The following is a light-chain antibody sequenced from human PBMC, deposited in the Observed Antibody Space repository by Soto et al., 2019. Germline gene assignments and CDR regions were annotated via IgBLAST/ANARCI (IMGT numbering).Light chain of an antibody. Sequence: QAVVTQEPSLTVSPGGTVTLTCGSSSGAVTRGHFPYWFQQKPGQAPMTLIYDTATKHSWTPARFSGSLLGGKAALTLAGAQTDDEADYYCLLSYSGTNGVFGGGTQLTVL. J-gene: IGLJ3*02. CDR3: LLSYSGTNGV. CDR2: DTA. CDR1: SGAVTRGHF. V-gene: IGLV7-46*01.